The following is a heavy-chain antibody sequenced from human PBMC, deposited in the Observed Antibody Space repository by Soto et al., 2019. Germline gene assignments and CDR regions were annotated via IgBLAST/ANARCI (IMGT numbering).Heavy chain of an antibody. Sequence: PGGSLRLSCAASGFTVSSNYMSWVRQAPGKGLEWVSLVYSGGSTYYADSVKGRFTISRDNSKNTLYLQMNSLRAEDTAVYYCAKDNKRLGIAAAGTGAFDIWGQGTMVTVSS. CDR3: AKDNKRLGIAAAGTGAFDI. J-gene: IGHJ3*02. D-gene: IGHD6-13*01. CDR1: GFTVSSNY. CDR2: VYSGGST. V-gene: IGHV3-53*01.